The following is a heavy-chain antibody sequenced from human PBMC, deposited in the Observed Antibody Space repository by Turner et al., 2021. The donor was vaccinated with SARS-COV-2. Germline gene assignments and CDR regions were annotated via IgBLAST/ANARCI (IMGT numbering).Heavy chain of an antibody. D-gene: IGHD1-26*01. CDR3: ARIVRASKTDH. Sequence: EVKLVESGGGLVQPGGSLRLSCAASGFPFSAYSMNWVRQAPGKGLEWVSYISHSSSTLYYADSVKGRFTISRDNAKNSLYLQMNSLRAEDTAVYYCARIVRASKTDHWGQGTLVTVSS. J-gene: IGHJ4*02. V-gene: IGHV3-48*01. CDR2: ISHSSSTL. CDR1: GFPFSAYS.